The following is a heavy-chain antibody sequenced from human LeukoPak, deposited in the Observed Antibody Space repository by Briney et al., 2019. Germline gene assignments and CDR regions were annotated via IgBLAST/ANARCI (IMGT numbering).Heavy chain of an antibody. CDR1: GFTFSNAW. V-gene: IGHV3-15*01. CDR2: IKSKTDGGTT. J-gene: IGHJ4*02. CDR3: TTDSLYYDSSGYYAGTPFDY. D-gene: IGHD3-22*01. Sequence: GGSLRLSCAASGFTFSNAWMSWVRQAPGKGLEWVGRIKSKTDGGTTDYAAPVKGRFTIARDDSKNTLYLQMNSLKTEDTAVYYCTTDSLYYDSSGYYAGTPFDYWGQGTLVTVSS.